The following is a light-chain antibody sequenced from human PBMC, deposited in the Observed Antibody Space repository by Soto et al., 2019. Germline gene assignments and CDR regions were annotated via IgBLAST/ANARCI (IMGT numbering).Light chain of an antibody. J-gene: IGKJ5*01. CDR2: DAS. V-gene: IGKV1-33*01. Sequence: DIQMTQSPSSLSASVGDRVTITCQASQDISNYLNWYQQKPGKAPKLLIYDASNIETGVPSRFSESVSGTDFTFTISSLQPEDIARYYCQQYDNLPITFGQGTRLEMK. CDR1: QDISNY. CDR3: QQYDNLPIT.